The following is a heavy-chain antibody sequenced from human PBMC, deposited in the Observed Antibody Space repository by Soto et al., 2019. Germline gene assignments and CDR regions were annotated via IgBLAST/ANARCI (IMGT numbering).Heavy chain of an antibody. CDR3: AKDKAAATRRGFDY. J-gene: IGHJ4*02. V-gene: IGHV3-9*01. CDR1: GFTFDDYA. CDR2: ISWNSGSI. Sequence: GGSLRLSCAASGFTFDDYAMHRVRQAPGKGLEWVSGISWNSGSIGYADSVKGRFTISRDNAKNSLYLQMNSLRAEDTALYYCAKDKAAATRRGFDYWGQGTLVTVSS. D-gene: IGHD6-13*01.